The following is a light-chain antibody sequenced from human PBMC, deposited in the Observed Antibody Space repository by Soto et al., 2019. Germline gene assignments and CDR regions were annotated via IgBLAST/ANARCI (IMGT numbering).Light chain of an antibody. V-gene: IGKV3-15*01. J-gene: IGKJ3*01. CDR3: LQSNNWPPFT. CDR1: QSISTN. CDR2: AAS. Sequence: EIILTQSPATLSVSPGDRATLSCRASQSISTNLAWYQQRPGQSPRLLIYAASTRATGVPARFSGSGSGTDFTLRISALQSEDFAVYYCLQSNNWPPFTFGPGTKVNVK.